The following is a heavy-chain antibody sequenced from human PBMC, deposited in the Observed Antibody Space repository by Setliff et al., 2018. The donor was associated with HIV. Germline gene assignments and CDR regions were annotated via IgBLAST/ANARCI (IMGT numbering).Heavy chain of an antibody. CDR2: VKIDSDGGTI. V-gene: IGHV3-15*01. CDR3: TTATIPPAGWGALDI. D-gene: IGHD6-19*01. J-gene: IGHJ3*02. Sequence: PGGSLRLSCAASGFTFGSYWMSWVRQAPGQGLEWVGRVKIDSDGGTIDYAAPVQGRFVISRDDSQNLLSLQLNALRTEDTGVYYCTTATIPPAGWGALDIWGPGTTVTVS. CDR1: GFTFGSYW.